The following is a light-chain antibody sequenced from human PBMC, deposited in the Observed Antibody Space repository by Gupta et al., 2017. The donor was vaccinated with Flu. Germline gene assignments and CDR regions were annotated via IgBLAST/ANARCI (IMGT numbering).Light chain of an antibody. CDR1: LDISNT. V-gene: IGKV1-16*02. CDR3: RQYKYYPRT. CDR2: AES. Sequence: GDGVTITCRAGLDISNTLAWFQQKPGKPPKSLIFAESKIQSGVPSKFCGSGAGADFTLTISSLQPEDFATSFCRQYKYYPRTFGGGTKVEIK. J-gene: IGKJ4*01.